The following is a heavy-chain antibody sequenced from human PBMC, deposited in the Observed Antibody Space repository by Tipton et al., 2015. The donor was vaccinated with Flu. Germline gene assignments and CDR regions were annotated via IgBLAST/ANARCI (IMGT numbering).Heavy chain of an antibody. J-gene: IGHJ4*02. V-gene: IGHV4-59*12. D-gene: IGHD3-10*01. CDR3: ARDNPRLTYYYGSGPPV. Sequence: TLSLTCTVSGGSISSYYWSWIRQPPGKGLEWIGYIYYSGSTNYNPSLKSRVTISVDTSKNQFSLKLSSVTAADTAVYYCARDNPRLTYYYGSGPPVWGQGTLVTVSS. CDR1: GGSISSYY. CDR2: IYYSGST.